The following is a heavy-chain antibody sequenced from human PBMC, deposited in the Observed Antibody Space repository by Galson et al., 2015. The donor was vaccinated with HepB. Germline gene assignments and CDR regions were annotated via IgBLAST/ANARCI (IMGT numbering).Heavy chain of an antibody. D-gene: IGHD3-22*01. CDR2: ISSSSSYT. Sequence: SLRLSCAASGFTFSDYYMSWIRQAPGKGLEWVSYISSSSSYTNYADSVKGRFTISRDNAKNSLYLQMNSLRAEDTAVYYCAISSGYYRGFDYWGQGTLVTVSS. CDR1: GFTFSDYY. CDR3: AISSGYYRGFDY. J-gene: IGHJ4*02. V-gene: IGHV3-11*06.